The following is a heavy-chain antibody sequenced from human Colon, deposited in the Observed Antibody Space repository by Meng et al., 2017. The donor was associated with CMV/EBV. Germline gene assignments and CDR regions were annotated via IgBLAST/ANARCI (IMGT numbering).Heavy chain of an antibody. CDR1: GFTFSSYW. CDR2: IKQDGSEK. D-gene: IGHD2-21*01. Sequence: GESLKISCAASGFTFSSYWMSWVRQAPGKGLEWVANIKQDGSEKYYVDSVKGRFTVSRDNAKNSLYLQMNSLRGEDTAIYYCVRGHIGLLYWGQGTLVTVSS. V-gene: IGHV3-7*04. CDR3: VRGHIGLLY. J-gene: IGHJ4*02.